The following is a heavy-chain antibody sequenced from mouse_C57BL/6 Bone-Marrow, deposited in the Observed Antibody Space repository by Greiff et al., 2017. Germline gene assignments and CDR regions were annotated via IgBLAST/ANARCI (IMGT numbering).Heavy chain of an antibody. CDR2: IHPSDSDN. J-gene: IGHJ3*01. V-gene: IGHV1-74*01. CDR1: GYTFTSYW. D-gene: IGHD1-1*01. CDR3: AILLPVLSAY. Sequence: VQLQQPGAELVKPGASVKVSCKASGYTFTSYWMHWVKQRPGKGLEWIGRIHPSDSDNNYNQKFKGTATLTVARSSSTAYMQLSSLTSEDSAVYYCAILLPVLSAYWGQGTLVTVSA.